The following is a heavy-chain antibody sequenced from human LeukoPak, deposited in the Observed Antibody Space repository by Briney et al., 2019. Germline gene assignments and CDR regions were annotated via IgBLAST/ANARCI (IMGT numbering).Heavy chain of an antibody. J-gene: IGHJ4*02. V-gene: IGHV3-21*01. CDR1: GFTFSSYS. D-gene: IGHD1-26*01. CDR3: ARDVGGAGEIDY. Sequence: GGSLRLSCAASGFTFSSYSMNWVRQAPGKGLEWVSSISSSSSYIYYADSVKGLFTISRDNAKNSLYLQMNSLRAEDTAVYYCARDVGGAGEIDYWGQGTLVTVSS. CDR2: ISSSSSYI.